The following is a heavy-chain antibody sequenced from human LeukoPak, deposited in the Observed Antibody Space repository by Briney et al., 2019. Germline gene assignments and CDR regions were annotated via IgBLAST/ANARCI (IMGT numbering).Heavy chain of an antibody. CDR1: GGSISSGSYD. CDR2: IYTSGST. CDR3: ARENWVASYWYFDL. V-gene: IGHV4-61*02. Sequence: PSQTLSLTCTVPGGSISSGSYDWSWIRQPAGKGLQWIGRIYTSGSTNYNPSLKSRVTISVDTSKNQFSLKLSSVTAADTAVYYCARENWVASYWYFDLWGRGTLVTVSS. J-gene: IGHJ2*01. D-gene: IGHD2-15*01.